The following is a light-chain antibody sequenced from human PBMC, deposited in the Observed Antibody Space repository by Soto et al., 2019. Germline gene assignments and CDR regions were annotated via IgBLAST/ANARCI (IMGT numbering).Light chain of an antibody. CDR3: QQRRN. CDR2: DAS. V-gene: IGKV3-11*01. Sequence: EIVLTQSPATLSLSPGERATLSCRASQSVSSYLAWYQQKPGQAPRLLIYDASNRAAGIPARFSGSGSGTDFTLTISSLEPEDFAVYYWQQRRNFGGGTKVEIK. CDR1: QSVSSY. J-gene: IGKJ4*01.